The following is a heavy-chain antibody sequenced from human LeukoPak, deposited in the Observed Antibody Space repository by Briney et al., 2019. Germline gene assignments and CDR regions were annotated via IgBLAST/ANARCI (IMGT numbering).Heavy chain of an antibody. CDR3: AIEASGSGPNLDY. V-gene: IGHV3-48*04. J-gene: IGHJ4*02. Sequence: GGSLRLSCAASGFTFSSYSMNWVRQAPGKGLEWVSYISSSSSTIYYADSVKGRFTISRDNAKNSLYLQMNSLRAEDTAVYYCAIEASGSGPNLDYWGQGTLVTVSS. CDR1: GFTFSSYS. D-gene: IGHD2-15*01. CDR2: ISSSSSTI.